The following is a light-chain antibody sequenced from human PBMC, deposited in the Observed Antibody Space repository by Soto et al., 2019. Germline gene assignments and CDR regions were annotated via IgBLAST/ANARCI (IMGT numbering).Light chain of an antibody. Sequence: EIVLTQSTATLCSSPGDSATRSCRASQSVSSTFLAWYQHKPGQAPRLLIYGASSRATGIPDRFSGSGSGTDFTLTISRLEPEDFAVYYCQQYGSSPRAFGQGTKVDIK. J-gene: IGKJ1*01. V-gene: IGKV3-20*01. CDR2: GAS. CDR3: QQYGSSPRA. CDR1: QSVSSTF.